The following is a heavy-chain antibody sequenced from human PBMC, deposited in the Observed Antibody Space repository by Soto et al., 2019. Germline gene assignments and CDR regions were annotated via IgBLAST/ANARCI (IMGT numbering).Heavy chain of an antibody. D-gene: IGHD1-26*01. J-gene: IGHJ4*02. Sequence: SETLSLTCTVSGGSISSYYWSWIRQPPGKGLEWIGYIYYSGSTNYNPSLKSRVTISVDTSKNQFSLKLSSVTAADTAVYYCARDGRQYYFDYWGQGTLVTVSS. V-gene: IGHV4-59*01. CDR3: ARDGRQYYFDY. CDR2: IYYSGST. CDR1: GGSISSYY.